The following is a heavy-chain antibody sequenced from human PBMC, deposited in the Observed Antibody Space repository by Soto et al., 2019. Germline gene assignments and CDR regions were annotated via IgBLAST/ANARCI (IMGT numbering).Heavy chain of an antibody. D-gene: IGHD2-15*01. J-gene: IGHJ6*02. CDR2: IYYSGST. V-gene: IGHV4-59*01. Sequence: SETLSLTCTVSGGSISSYYWSWIRQPPGKGLEWIGYIYYSGSTNYNPSLKSRVTISVDTSKNQFSLKVSSVTATDTAIYYCARGYCIVGRCSDAYYYYYGLDVWGQGTTVTVSS. CDR1: GGSISSYY. CDR3: ARGYCIVGRCSDAYYYYYGLDV.